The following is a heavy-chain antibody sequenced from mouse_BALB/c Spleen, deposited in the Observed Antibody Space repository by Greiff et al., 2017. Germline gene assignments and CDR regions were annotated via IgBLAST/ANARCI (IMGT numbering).Heavy chain of an antibody. J-gene: IGHJ4*01. CDR3: ARDPLIVGYAMDY. CDR2: IWGDGST. V-gene: IGHV2-6-7*01. Sequence: QVLLQQSGPGLVEPSQSLSITCTVSGFSLTGYGVNWVRQPPGKGLEWLGMIWGDGSTDYNSALKSRLSISKDNSKSQVFLKMNSLQTDDTARYYCARDPLIVGYAMDYWGQGTSVTVSS. CDR1: GFSLTGYG.